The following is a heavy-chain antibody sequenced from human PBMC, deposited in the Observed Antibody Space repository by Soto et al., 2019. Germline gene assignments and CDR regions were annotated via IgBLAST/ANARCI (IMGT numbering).Heavy chain of an antibody. CDR3: ASDEGILTGYYNDLDY. J-gene: IGHJ4*02. D-gene: IGHD3-9*01. CDR1: GFTFSSYE. V-gene: IGHV3-48*03. Sequence: GGSLRLSCAASGFTFSSYEMNWVRQAPGKGLEWVSYISSSGSTIYYADSVKGRFTISRDNAKNSLYLQMNSLRAEDTAVYYCASDEGILTGYYNDLDYWGQGTLVTVSS. CDR2: ISSSGSTI.